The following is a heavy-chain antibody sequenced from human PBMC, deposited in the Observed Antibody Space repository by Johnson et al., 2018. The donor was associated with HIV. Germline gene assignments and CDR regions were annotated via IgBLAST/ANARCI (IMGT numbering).Heavy chain of an antibody. V-gene: IGHV3-33*08. CDR2: IRYDGSNN. CDR1: GFTFSSYW. Sequence: QVQLVESGGGVVQPGRSLRLSCAASGFTFSSYWMSWVRQAPGTGLEWVAFIRYDGSNNYYIESVKGRFTISRDNARNTMFLQMNSLRAEDTAVYYCARECQYYYDSSGCTYDAFDIWGQGTMVTVSS. CDR3: ARECQYYYDSSGCTYDAFDI. D-gene: IGHD3-22*01. J-gene: IGHJ3*02.